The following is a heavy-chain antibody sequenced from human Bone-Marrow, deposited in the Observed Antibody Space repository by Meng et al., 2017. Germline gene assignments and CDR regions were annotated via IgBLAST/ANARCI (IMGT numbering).Heavy chain of an antibody. CDR2: ISSSGSTI. CDR1: GFPFSSYE. D-gene: IGHD2-2*01. V-gene: IGHV3-48*03. J-gene: IGHJ6*02. CDR3: ARDQAARYCSSTSCYFSYYYYYGMDV. Sequence: GESLKISCAASGFPFSSYEMNWVRQAPGKGLEWVSYISSSGSTIYYADSVKGRFTISRDNAKNSLYLQMNSLRAEDTAVYYCARDQAARYCSSTSCYFSYYYYYGMDVWGQGTTVTVSS.